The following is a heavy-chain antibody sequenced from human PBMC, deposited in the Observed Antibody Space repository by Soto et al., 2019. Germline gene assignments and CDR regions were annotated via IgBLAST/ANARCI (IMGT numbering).Heavy chain of an antibody. Sequence: EGSLRLSCDASGFTFSHFGMSWVRQAPGKGLEWVSGLTGNSGTTYYADSVKGRFTISRDNSKNTLSLQMNSLRVDDTALYYCARGAKLQQPCKSAFWGPGRLGTASA. CDR2: LTGNSGTT. V-gene: IGHV3-23*01. D-gene: IGHD1-26*01. CDR1: GFTFSHFG. CDR3: ARGAKLQQPCKSAF. J-gene: IGHJ1*01.